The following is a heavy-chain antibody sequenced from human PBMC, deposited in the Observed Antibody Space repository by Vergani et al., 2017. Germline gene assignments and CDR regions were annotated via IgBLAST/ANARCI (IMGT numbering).Heavy chain of an antibody. V-gene: IGHV4-59*01. CDR1: GGSISSYY. CDR2: IYYSGST. J-gene: IGHJ6*03. CDR3: ARGGIAARPYYYYYYMDG. Sequence: QVQLQESGPGLVKPSETLSLTCTVSGGSISSYYWSWIRQPPGKGLEWIGYIYYSGSTNYNPSLKSRVTISVDMSTSQFSQKLSSVTAADTAVYYCARGGIAARPYYYYYYMDGWGKGTTVTVSS. D-gene: IGHD6-6*01.